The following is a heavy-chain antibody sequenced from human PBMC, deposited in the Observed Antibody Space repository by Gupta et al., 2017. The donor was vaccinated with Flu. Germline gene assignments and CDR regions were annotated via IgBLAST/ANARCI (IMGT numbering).Heavy chain of an antibody. D-gene: IGHD3-16*01. CDR1: GGSISSGGYY. CDR3: ARTSSHRGMGEDSALGY. CDR2: IYYSGST. Sequence: QVQLQESGPGLVKPSQTLSLTCTVSGGSISSGGYYWSWIRQHPGKGLEWIGYIYYSGSTYYNPSLKSRVTISVDTSKNQFSLKLSSVTAADTAVYYCARTSSHRGMGEDSALGYWGQGTLVTVSS. J-gene: IGHJ4*02. V-gene: IGHV4-31*03.